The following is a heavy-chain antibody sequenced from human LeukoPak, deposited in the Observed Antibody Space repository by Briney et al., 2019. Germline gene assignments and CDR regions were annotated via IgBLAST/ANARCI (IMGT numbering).Heavy chain of an antibody. CDR3: ARCNGYSSTWPFDY. Sequence: PSETLSLTCTVSGGSISSYYWSWIRQPPGKGLEWIGYIYYIGTTNYNPSLKSRVTISVDTSKNQFSLKLSSVTAADTAVYYCARCNGYSSTWPFDYWGQGTLVTVYS. J-gene: IGHJ4*02. CDR2: IYYIGTT. CDR1: GGSISSYY. V-gene: IGHV4-59*01. D-gene: IGHD5-12*01.